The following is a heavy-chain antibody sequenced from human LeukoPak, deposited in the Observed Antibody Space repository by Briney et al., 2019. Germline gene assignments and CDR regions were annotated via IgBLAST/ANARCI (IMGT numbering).Heavy chain of an antibody. CDR1: GYTFTSYA. CDR2: ISAYNGNA. J-gene: IGHJ4*02. CDR3: ARYHSISGHYYFDY. D-gene: IGHD3-22*01. V-gene: IGHV1-18*01. Sequence: GASVKVSCKASGYTFTSYAISWVRQAPGQRLEWMGWISAYNGNAKYPQKLQGRVTMTTDTSTSTAYKELRSLRSDDTAVYYCARYHSISGHYYFDYWGQGTLVTVSS.